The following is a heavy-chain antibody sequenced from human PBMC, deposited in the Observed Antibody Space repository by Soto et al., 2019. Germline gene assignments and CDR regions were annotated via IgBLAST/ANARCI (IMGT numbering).Heavy chain of an antibody. V-gene: IGHV4-59*01. CDR1: GGSISSYY. D-gene: IGHD6-19*01. J-gene: IGHJ1*01. Sequence: SETLSLTCTVSGGSISSYYWSWIRQPPGKGLEWIGYIYYSGSTNYNPSLKSRVTISVDTSKNQFSLKLSSVTAADTAVYYCARGDLLYSSLRFQHWGQGILVTVSS. CDR2: IYYSGST. CDR3: ARGDLLYSSLRFQH.